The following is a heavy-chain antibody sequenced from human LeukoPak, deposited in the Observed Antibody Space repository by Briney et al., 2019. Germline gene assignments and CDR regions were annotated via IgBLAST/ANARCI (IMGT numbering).Heavy chain of an antibody. D-gene: IGHD3-10*01. V-gene: IGHV3-23*01. CDR1: GFTFSSYG. CDR3: AKGGAVSSKSIIMVRGTRRYYYNMDV. J-gene: IGHJ6*03. CDR2: ISDVGSSK. Sequence: PGGSLRLSCAAFGFTFSSYGMSWVRQAPGKGLKWVSSISDVGSSKSYADSVKGRFTISRDNSKNTLYLQINSLRAEDTAVYYCAKGGAVSSKSIIMVRGTRRYYYNMDVWGKGTTVTISS.